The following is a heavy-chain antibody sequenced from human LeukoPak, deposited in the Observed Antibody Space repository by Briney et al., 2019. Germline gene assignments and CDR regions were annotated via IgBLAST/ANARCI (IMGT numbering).Heavy chain of an antibody. Sequence: PGGSLRLSCAASGFTFSTYSMNWVRQAPGKGLEWVSYISRSSSTIYYADSVKGRFTISRDNAKSTLYLQMNSLRADDTAAYYCAKASASPNSFDYWGQGTLVTVSS. J-gene: IGHJ4*02. D-gene: IGHD4-23*01. CDR3: AKASASPNSFDY. CDR1: GFTFSTYS. V-gene: IGHV3-48*01. CDR2: ISRSSSTI.